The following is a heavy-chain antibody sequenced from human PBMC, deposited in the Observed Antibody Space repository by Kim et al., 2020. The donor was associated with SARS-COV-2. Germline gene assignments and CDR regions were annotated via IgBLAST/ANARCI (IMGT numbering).Heavy chain of an antibody. CDR1: GCSISSFY. Sequence: SETLSLTCTVSGCSISSFYWSWIRQPPGKGLEWIGYIYYSGSTNYNPSLKSRVTISVDTSKNQFSLKLSSVTAADTAVYYCARHICAFDIWGQGPMVTVS. CDR2: IYYSGST. CDR3: ARHICAFDI. J-gene: IGHJ3*02. V-gene: IGHV4-59*08.